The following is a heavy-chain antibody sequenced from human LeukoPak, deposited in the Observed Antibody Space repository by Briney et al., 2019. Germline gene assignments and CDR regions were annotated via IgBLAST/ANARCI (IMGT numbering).Heavy chain of an antibody. D-gene: IGHD7-27*01. V-gene: IGHV3-23*01. J-gene: IGHJ4*02. CDR3: AKDGEGYYFDY. Sequence: GGSLRLSCAASGFTFSTYAMNWVRHTPGKGLEWVSSIVGSGADTYYADSVKGRFTISRDNSKNTLYLQMNSLRAEDTAVYYCAKDGEGYYFDYWGQGTLVTVSS. CDR2: IVGSGADT. CDR1: GFTFSTYA.